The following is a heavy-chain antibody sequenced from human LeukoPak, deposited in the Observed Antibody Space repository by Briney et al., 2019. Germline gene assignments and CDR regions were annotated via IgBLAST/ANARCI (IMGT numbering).Heavy chain of an antibody. CDR1: GYSISSGYY. CDR2: IYHSGST. J-gene: IGHJ3*02. D-gene: IGHD1-26*01. Sequence: SETLSLTCTVSGYSISSGYYWNWIRQPPGKGLEWIGSIYHSGSTYYDPSLRSRVTMLVDTSKNQFSLKLNSVTAADTAVYYCARSRFPWDRGPREPDAFDIWGQGTMVTVSS. CDR3: ARSRFPWDRGPREPDAFDI. V-gene: IGHV4-38-2*02.